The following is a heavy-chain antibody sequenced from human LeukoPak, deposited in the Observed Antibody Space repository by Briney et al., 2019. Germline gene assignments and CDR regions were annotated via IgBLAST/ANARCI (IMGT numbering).Heavy chain of an antibody. Sequence: PSETLSLTCTVSGGSISSGDYYWSWIRQPPGKGLEWIGYIYYSGSTYYNPSLKSRVTISVDTSKNQFSLKLSSVTAADTAVYYCARGPDFGGNSGPPENWGQGNLVTVSS. D-gene: IGHD4-23*01. CDR1: GGSISSGDYY. CDR2: IYYSGST. J-gene: IGHJ4*02. V-gene: IGHV4-30-4*01. CDR3: ARGPDFGGNSGPPEN.